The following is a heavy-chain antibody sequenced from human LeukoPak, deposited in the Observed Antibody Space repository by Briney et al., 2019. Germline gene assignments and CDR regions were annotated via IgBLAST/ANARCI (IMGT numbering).Heavy chain of an antibody. V-gene: IGHV4-39*01. CDR1: GGSISSYY. D-gene: IGHD6-6*01. CDR3: ASYSSSSKYFDY. CDR2: IYYSGST. Sequence: SETLSLTCTVSGGSISSYYWGWIRQPPGKGLEWIGSIYYSGSTYYNPSLKSRVTISVDTSKNQFSLKLSSVTAADTAVYYCASYSSSSKYFDYWGQGTLVTVSS. J-gene: IGHJ4*02.